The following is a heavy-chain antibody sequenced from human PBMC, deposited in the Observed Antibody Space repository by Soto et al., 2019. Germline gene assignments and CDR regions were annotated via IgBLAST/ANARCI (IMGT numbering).Heavy chain of an antibody. D-gene: IGHD6-25*01. CDR3: ARDGPIAAAVTPKPYYFDY. CDR1: GFSFSDYN. Sequence: GGSLRLSCAVSGFSFSDYNMNWVRQAPGKGLEWVSYISSNGGVIYYADSVRGRFTISRDNAKNSVYLQMNSLSDGDTAVYYCARDGPIAAAVTPKPYYFDYWGRGTLVTVSS. J-gene: IGHJ4*02. V-gene: IGHV3-48*02. CDR2: ISSNGGVI.